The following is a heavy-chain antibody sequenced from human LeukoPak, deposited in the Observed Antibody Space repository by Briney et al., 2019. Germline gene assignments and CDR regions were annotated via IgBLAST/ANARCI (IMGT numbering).Heavy chain of an antibody. D-gene: IGHD1-26*01. V-gene: IGHV4-4*07. J-gene: IGHJ5*02. CDR2: IYASGST. CDR3: ARDPRGIVGANHNWFDP. Sequence: PSETLSLNCTVSGGSISSYYWSWIRQPAGKGLEWIGRIYASGSTNYNPSLKSRVTMSVDTSKSQFSLKLISVTAVDTAVYYCARDPRGIVGANHNWFDPWGQGTLVTVPS. CDR1: GGSISSYY.